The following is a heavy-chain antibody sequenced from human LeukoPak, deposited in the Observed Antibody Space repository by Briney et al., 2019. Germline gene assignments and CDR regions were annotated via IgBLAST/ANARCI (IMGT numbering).Heavy chain of an antibody. CDR1: GFTFSRYS. CDR3: ARGRGTSGSNRDFYYYYYMDV. D-gene: IGHD2-15*01. Sequence: GRSLRLSCAASGFTFSRYSMHWVRQTPGKRLEWAAVISYDGSNNYYADSVKGRFTISRDNSKNTLYLQMNSLRHDDLAVYYCARGRGTSGSNRDFYYYYYMDVWGKGTTVTVSS. J-gene: IGHJ6*03. CDR2: ISYDGSNN. V-gene: IGHV3-30*04.